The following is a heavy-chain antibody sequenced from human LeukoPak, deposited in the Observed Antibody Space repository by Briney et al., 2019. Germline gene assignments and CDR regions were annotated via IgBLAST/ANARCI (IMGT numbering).Heavy chain of an antibody. D-gene: IGHD6-13*01. CDR2: INHSGST. J-gene: IGHJ3*02. CDR1: GGSFSGHY. Sequence: PSETLSLTCAVYGGSFSGHYWSWIRQPPGKGLEWIGEINHSGSTTYNSSLMGRIIISIDKSKNQFSLKLNSVTAADTAVYYCASSPPRAGYSSSWYGDAFDIWGQGTMVTVSS. CDR3: ASSPPRAGYSSSWYGDAFDI. V-gene: IGHV4-34*01.